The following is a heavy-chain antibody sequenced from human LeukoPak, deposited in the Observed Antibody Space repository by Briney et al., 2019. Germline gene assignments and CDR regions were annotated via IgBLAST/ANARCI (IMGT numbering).Heavy chain of an antibody. CDR2: IIPIFGTA. V-gene: IGHV1-69*13. CDR1: GGTFSSYA. D-gene: IGHD2-2*02. CDR3: ASGEDCSSTSCYTFPSGY. J-gene: IGHJ4*02. Sequence: GASVKVSCKASGGTFSSYAISWVRQAPGQGLEWMGGIIPIFGTANYAQKFQGRVTITADESTSTAYMELSSLRSEDTAVYYCASGEDCSSTSCYTFPSGYWGQGTLVTVSS.